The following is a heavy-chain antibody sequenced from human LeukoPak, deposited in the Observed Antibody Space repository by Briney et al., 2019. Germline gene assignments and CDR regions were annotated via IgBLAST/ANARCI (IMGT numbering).Heavy chain of an antibody. Sequence: GGSLRLSCAASGFTFSSYGIHWVRQAPGKGLEWVAVISYDGSNKFYADSVKGRFTISRDNSKNTLFLQMNSLRPEDTAVYYCAKDWGEATVTNWLDPWGQGTLVTVSS. CDR1: GFTFSSYG. D-gene: IGHD4-11*01. CDR3: AKDWGEATVTNWLDP. V-gene: IGHV3-30*18. CDR2: ISYDGSNK. J-gene: IGHJ5*02.